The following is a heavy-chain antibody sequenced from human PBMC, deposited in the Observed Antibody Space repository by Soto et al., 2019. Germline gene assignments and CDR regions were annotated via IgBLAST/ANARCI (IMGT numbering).Heavy chain of an antibody. Sequence: QVQLQESGPGLVKPSGTLSLTCAVSGGSIVIDNWWSWVRQPPGKGLEYIGETYHSGTINYNPSLKSGVTISIDKPKNQSSLKLTSVTAANPAVYFWARRRPGIDGYSDLGGGGILVPASS. CDR3: ARRRPGIDGYSDL. CDR2: TYHSGTI. CDR1: GGSIVIDNW. J-gene: IGHJ2*01. V-gene: IGHV4-4*02. D-gene: IGHD6-13*01.